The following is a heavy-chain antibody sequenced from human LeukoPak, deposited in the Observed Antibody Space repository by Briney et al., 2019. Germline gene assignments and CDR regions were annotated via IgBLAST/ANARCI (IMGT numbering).Heavy chain of an antibody. CDR2: INHSGST. D-gene: IGHD2-15*01. J-gene: IGHJ4*02. CDR1: GGSLSGYY. CDR3: ATLVVVAATFDY. Sequence: SETLSLTCAVYGGSLSGYYWSWIRQPPGKGLEWIGEINHSGSTNYNPSLKSRVTISVDTSKNQFSLKLSSVTAADTAVYYCATLVVVAATFDYWGQGTLVTVSS. V-gene: IGHV4-34*01.